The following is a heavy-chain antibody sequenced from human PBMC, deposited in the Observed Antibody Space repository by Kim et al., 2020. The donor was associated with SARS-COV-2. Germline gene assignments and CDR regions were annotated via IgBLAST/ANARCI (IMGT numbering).Heavy chain of an antibody. J-gene: IGHJ4*02. Sequence: GGSLRLSCAASGFTFSDYYMSWIRQAPGKGLEWVSYISSSSSYTNYADSVKGRFTISRDNAKNSLYLQMNSLRAEDTAVYYCARDGLAVAGNEVGYWGQGTLVTVSS. CDR2: ISSSSSYT. CDR3: ARDGLAVAGNEVGY. V-gene: IGHV3-11*05. CDR1: GFTFSDYY. D-gene: IGHD6-19*01.